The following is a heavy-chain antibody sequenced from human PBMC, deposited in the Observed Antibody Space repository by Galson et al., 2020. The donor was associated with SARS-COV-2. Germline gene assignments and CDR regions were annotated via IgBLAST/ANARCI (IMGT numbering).Heavy chain of an antibody. V-gene: IGHV3-53*01. Sequence: GGSLRLSCAASGFTVSSNYMSWVRQAPGKGLEWVSVIYSGGSTYYADSVKGRFTISRDNSKNTLYLQMNSLRAEDTAVYYCARDWMQYYYDSSGYYYVDYYYGMDVWGRGTLVTVSS. CDR3: ARDWMQYYYDSSGYYYVDYYYGMDV. D-gene: IGHD3-22*01. J-gene: IGHJ6*02. CDR1: GFTVSSNY. CDR2: IYSGGST.